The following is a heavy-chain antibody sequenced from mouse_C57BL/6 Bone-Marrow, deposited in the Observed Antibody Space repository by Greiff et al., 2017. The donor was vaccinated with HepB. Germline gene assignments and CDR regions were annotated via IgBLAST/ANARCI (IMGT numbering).Heavy chain of an antibody. CDR2: SRNKANDYTT. Sequence: EVQGVESGGGLVQSGRSLRLSCATSGFTFSDFYMEWVRQAPGKGLEWIAASRNKANDYTTEYSASVKGRVIVSRDTSQSILYLQMNALRAEDTAIYYCARDAPTTVVATDWYFDVWGTGTTVTVSS. V-gene: IGHV7-1*01. D-gene: IGHD1-1*01. CDR1: GFTFSDFY. CDR3: ARDAPTTVVATDWYFDV. J-gene: IGHJ1*03.